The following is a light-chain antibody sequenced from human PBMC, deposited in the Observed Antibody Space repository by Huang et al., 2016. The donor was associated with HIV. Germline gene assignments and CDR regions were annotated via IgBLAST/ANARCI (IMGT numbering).Light chain of an antibody. J-gene: IGKJ2*01. CDR3: QQYDNYPRT. V-gene: IGKV1-16*01. CDR1: QGISEY. CDR2: SSS. Sequence: DIQMTQSPSSLSASVGDTVTITCRASQGISEYLAWFQQKPGQAPTSLIYSSSTLHPGVPSRFSGSGSGTRFTLTINSLQPEDFATYYCQQYDNYPRTFGQGTKVDIK.